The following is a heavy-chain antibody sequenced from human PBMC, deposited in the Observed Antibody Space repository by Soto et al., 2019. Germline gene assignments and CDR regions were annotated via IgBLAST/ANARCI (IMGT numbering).Heavy chain of an antibody. D-gene: IGHD3-10*01. CDR2: ISGSGGST. V-gene: IGHV3-23*01. CDR1: GFTFSSYA. J-gene: IGHJ6*02. CDR3: AKESVTMVRGVIYGMDV. Sequence: GGSLRLSCAASGFTFSSYAMSWVRQAPGKGLEWVSAISGSGGSTYYADSVKGRFTISRDNSKNTLYLQMNSLRAEDTAVYYCAKESVTMVRGVIYGMDVWGQGTTVTVSS.